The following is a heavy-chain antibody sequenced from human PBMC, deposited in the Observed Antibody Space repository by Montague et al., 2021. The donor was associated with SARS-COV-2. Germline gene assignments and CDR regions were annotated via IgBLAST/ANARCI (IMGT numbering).Heavy chain of an antibody. D-gene: IGHD3-16*02. V-gene: IGHV3-33*07. J-gene: IGHJ3*01. CDR3: ARSRGVLIESDLVV. CDR1: GFSFRSYG. CDR2: AWLDGSSK. Sequence: SLRFSCAASGFSFRSYGMYWVRQVPGKGLEWVAVAWLDGSSKFYPDSVKDRFTISRDNSKNILYLQMNNLTAEDTAVYYCARSRGVLIESDLVVWGQGTMITVSS.